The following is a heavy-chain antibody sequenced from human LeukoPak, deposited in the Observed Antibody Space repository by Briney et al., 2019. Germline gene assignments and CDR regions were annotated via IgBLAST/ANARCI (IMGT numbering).Heavy chain of an antibody. J-gene: IGHJ4*02. Sequence: SVKVSCKASGGTFSSYAISWVRQAPGQGLEWMGAIIPVFGTPSYSQKFQGRVTITAYESTTTAYMELRSLRSEDTAIYYCARDGGGSYGGDFDSWGQGTLVTASS. V-gene: IGHV1-69*13. CDR3: ARDGGGSYGGDFDS. D-gene: IGHD1-26*01. CDR1: GGTFSSYA. CDR2: IIPVFGTP.